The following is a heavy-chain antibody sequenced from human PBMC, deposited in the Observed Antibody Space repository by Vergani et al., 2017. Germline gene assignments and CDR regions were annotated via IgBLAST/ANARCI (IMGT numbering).Heavy chain of an antibody. D-gene: IGHD3-10*01. Sequence: EVQLVESGGGLVQPGGSLRLSCAASGFTFSSYEMNWVRQAPGKGLEWVSYISSSGSTIYYADSVKGRFTISRDNAKNSLYLQMNSLRAEDTAVYYCAGGGPSNNYYGSGSYYGTWGQGTLVTVSS. J-gene: IGHJ4*02. CDR1: GFTFSSYE. V-gene: IGHV3-48*03. CDR2: ISSSGSTI. CDR3: AGGGPSNNYYGSGSYYGT.